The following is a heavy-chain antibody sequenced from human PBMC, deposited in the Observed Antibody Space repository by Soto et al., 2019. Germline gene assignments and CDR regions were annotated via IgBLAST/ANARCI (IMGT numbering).Heavy chain of an antibody. V-gene: IGHV3-7*01. Sequence: EVQLVESGGGLVQPGGSLRLSCAASGFTFSTYWMTWVRQPPGKGLEWVANMDQAGSETYYVDSVRGRFTVSRDKAKNTLYSQMNGLRVEATAVYSCGCGGTFFIYWGQGTLVTVSP. D-gene: IGHD3-16*01. CDR1: GFTFSTYW. CDR3: GCGGTFFIY. CDR2: MDQAGSET. J-gene: IGHJ4*02.